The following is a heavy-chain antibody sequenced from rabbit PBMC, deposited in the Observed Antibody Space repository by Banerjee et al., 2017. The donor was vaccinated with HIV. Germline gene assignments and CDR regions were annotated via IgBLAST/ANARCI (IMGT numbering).Heavy chain of an antibody. V-gene: IGHV1S45*01. J-gene: IGHJ4*01. D-gene: IGHD6-1*01. CDR2: IYTGGSGST. CDR3: ARGYTGYGYAINL. Sequence: QQQLEESGGGLVKPEGSLTLTCKASGIDFSSSYWMCWVRQSPGKGLELIACIYTGGSGSTYYATWAKGRFTISGTSSTTVTLQMTSLTAADTATYFCARGYTGYGYAINLWGPGTLVTVS. CDR1: GIDFSSSYW.